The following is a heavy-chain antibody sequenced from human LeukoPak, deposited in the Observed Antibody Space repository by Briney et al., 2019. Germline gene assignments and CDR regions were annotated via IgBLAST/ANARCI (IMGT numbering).Heavy chain of an antibody. Sequence: GGSLRLSCAASGFTFSNYSMNWVRQAPGKGLEWVSYISNSSSSTIYYADSVKGRFTISRDNAKNSLYLQMNSLRAEDTAVYYCARVILRAAATFDYWGQGTLVTVSS. D-gene: IGHD6-13*01. CDR3: ARVILRAAATFDY. CDR2: ISNSSSSTI. CDR1: GFTFSNYS. V-gene: IGHV3-48*01. J-gene: IGHJ4*02.